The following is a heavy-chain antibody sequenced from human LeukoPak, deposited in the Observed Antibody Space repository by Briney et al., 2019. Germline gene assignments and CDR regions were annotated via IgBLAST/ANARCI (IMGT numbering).Heavy chain of an antibody. V-gene: IGHV3-53*01. CDR3: AGDKTTGGWYEFDY. J-gene: IGHJ4*02. CDR1: GFTVSSNY. CDR2: ISNDGDT. D-gene: IGHD6-19*01. Sequence: GGSLRLSCAASGFTVSSNYMSWVRQGPGKGLEYVSVISNDGDTYYADSVKGRFTISRDTSKNTVSLQMNSLRAEDTAVYYCAGDKTTGGWYEFDYWGQGTLVTVSS.